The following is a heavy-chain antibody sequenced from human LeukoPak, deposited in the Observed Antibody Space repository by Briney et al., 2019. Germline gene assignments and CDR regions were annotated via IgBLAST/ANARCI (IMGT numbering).Heavy chain of an antibody. Sequence: GESLKISCKGSGYSFPNYWIGWVRQMPGKGLEWVGLIYLGDSDTRYSPSFQGHVTISADKSINTAYLQWSSLKASDTAMYYCARLHGSETFLSYSWFDPWGQGTLVTVSS. CDR3: ARLHGSETFLSYSWFDP. D-gene: IGHD3-10*01. J-gene: IGHJ5*02. CDR1: GYSFPNYW. CDR2: IYLGDSDT. V-gene: IGHV5-51*01.